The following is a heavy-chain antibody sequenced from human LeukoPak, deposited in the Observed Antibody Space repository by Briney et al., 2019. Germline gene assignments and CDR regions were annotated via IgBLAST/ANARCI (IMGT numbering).Heavy chain of an antibody. Sequence: SETLSLTCTVYGDSISGYYWSWIRQPPGKGLEWIGNVYYSGTTNYNPSLKSRVTISVDTSKNQFSLKLTSVTAADTAVYYCARGVSYGSRWGQGTLVTVSS. D-gene: IGHD5-18*01. J-gene: IGHJ4*02. CDR3: ARGVSYGSR. CDR2: VYYSGTT. CDR1: GDSISGYY. V-gene: IGHV4-59*01.